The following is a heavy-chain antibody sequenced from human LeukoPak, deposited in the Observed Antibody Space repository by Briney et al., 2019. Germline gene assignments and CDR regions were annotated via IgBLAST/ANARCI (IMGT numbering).Heavy chain of an antibody. Sequence: SETLSLTCTVSGYSISSGYYWGWIRQPPGKGLEWIGSIYHSGSTYYNPSLKSRVTISVDTSKNQFSLKLSSVTAADTAVYYCARDSRQLGTIDYWGQGTLVTVSS. J-gene: IGHJ4*02. CDR1: GYSISSGYY. D-gene: IGHD6-6*01. CDR2: IYHSGST. V-gene: IGHV4-38-2*02. CDR3: ARDSRQLGTIDY.